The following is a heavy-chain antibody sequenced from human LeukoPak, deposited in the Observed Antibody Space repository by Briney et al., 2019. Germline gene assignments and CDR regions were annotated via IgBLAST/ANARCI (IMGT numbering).Heavy chain of an antibody. CDR1: GFTVSSNE. D-gene: IGHD6-25*01. CDR3: AKGAATSYLYYYYMDV. V-gene: IGHV3-38-3*01. Sequence: GGSLRLSCAASGFTVSSNEMSWVRQAPGKGLEWVSSISGGSTYYADSRKGRFTISRDNSKNTLYLQMNSLRAEDTAVYYCAKGAATSYLYYYYMDVWGKGTTVTVSS. J-gene: IGHJ6*03. CDR2: ISGGST.